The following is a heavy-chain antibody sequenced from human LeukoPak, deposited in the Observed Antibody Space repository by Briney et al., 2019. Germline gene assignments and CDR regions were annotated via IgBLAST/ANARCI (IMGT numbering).Heavy chain of an antibody. CDR3: ARGGLATVTTVFDP. CDR1: GGTFSSYA. Sequence: SVNVSFKSSGGTFSSYAISWVRQAPGQGLEWMGRIIPILGIANYAQKFQGRVTVIADKSTSTAYVELSSLRSEDTAAYYCARGGLATVTTVFDPWGQGTLVTVSS. J-gene: IGHJ5*02. D-gene: IGHD4-17*01. CDR2: IIPILGIA. V-gene: IGHV1-69*04.